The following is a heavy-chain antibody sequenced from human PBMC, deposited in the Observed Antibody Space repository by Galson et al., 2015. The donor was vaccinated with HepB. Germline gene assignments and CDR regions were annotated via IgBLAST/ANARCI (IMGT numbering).Heavy chain of an antibody. CDR2: IYYNGRT. CDR3: ARRPGIAVSGTGGYFEY. D-gene: IGHD6-19*01. CDR1: GGSISNNDYY. J-gene: IGHJ4*02. Sequence: SETLSLTCTVSGGSISNNDYYWDWIRQPPGKGLEWIGSIYYNGRTFYSPSLKSRVTISVDTSKNQFSLKLRSVTAADTALYYCARRPGIAVSGTGGYFEYWGQGTLVTVSS. V-gene: IGHV4-39*01.